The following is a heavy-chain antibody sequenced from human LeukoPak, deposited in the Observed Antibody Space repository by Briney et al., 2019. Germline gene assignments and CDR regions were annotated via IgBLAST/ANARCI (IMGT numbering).Heavy chain of an antibody. CDR2: IYSSGST. CDR1: GHSISSYY. V-gene: IGHV4-59*13. Sequence: SETLSLTCSVSGHSISSYYWSWIRQPPGKGLEWIGYIYSSGSTNYNPSLKSRVTISVDTSKNQFSLKLSSVTAADTAVYYCAGGWFHHYFDYWGQGTLVTVSS. D-gene: IGHD6-19*01. CDR3: AGGWFHHYFDY. J-gene: IGHJ4*02.